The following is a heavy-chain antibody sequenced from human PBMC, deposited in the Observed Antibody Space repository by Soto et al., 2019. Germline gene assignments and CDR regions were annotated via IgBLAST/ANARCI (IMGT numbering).Heavy chain of an antibody. CDR1: GFTFSSYA. J-gene: IGHJ6*03. Sequence: GSLRLSCAASGFTFSSYAMSWVRQAPGKGLEWVSAISGSGGSTYYADSVKGRFTISRDNSKNTLYLQMNSLRAEDTAVYYCAKHIQQLANHHYYYYMDVRDKGTSLTVSS. CDR2: ISGSGGST. V-gene: IGHV3-23*01. D-gene: IGHD6-13*01. CDR3: AKHIQQLANHHYYYYMDV.